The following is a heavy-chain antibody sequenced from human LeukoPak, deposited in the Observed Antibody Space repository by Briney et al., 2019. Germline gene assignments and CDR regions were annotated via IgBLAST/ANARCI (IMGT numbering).Heavy chain of an antibody. CDR2: INPNRGGT. CDR3: ARQGYDSSGYYCDY. D-gene: IGHD3-22*01. V-gene: IGHV1-2*02. Sequence: GASVKVSCKAPGYTLTGYLMHWVRQAPGQGLEWMGWINPNRGGTNYAQKLQGRVTMTRDTSISTAYMELSRLRSDDTAVYYCARQGYDSSGYYCDYWGQGTLVTVSS. CDR1: GYTLTGYL. J-gene: IGHJ4*02.